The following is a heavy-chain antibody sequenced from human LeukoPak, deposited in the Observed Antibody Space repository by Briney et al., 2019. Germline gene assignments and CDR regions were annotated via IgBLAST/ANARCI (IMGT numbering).Heavy chain of an antibody. CDR1: GFAFSDSW. Sequence: GGSLRLSCAASGFAFSDSWMTWIRQAPGKGLEWVAVIWYDGSNKYYADSVKGRFTISRDNSKNTLYLQMNSLRAEDTAVYYCARDLGAVDTAMAPDYWGQGTLVTVSS. D-gene: IGHD5-18*01. J-gene: IGHJ4*02. V-gene: IGHV3-33*08. CDR2: IWYDGSNK. CDR3: ARDLGAVDTAMAPDY.